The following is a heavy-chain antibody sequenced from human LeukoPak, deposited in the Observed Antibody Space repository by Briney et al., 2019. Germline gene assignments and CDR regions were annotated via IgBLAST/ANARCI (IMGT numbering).Heavy chain of an antibody. V-gene: IGHV3-30*18. CDR3: AKEGPEQWLASHANWFDP. CDR2: ISYDGSNK. D-gene: IGHD6-19*01. J-gene: IGHJ5*02. Sequence: GGSLRLSCAASGFTFSNYGMHWVRQAPGKGLEWVAVISYDGSNKYYADSVKGRFTISRGNSKNTLCLQMNSLRAEDTAVYYCAKEGPEQWLASHANWFDPWGQGTLVTVSS. CDR1: GFTFSNYG.